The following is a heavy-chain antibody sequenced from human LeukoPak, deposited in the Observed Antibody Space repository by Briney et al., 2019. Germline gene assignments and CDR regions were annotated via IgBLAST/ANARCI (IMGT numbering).Heavy chain of an antibody. CDR3: ARQRSTVSRPYYYYYMDV. CDR1: GGSFSGYS. D-gene: IGHD4-11*01. Sequence: SETLSLTCGVHGGSFSGYSCNWIRQPPGKGLEWIGEINHRGSTNYNPSLKSRVTISEDTSKKQFSLKLTSVTAADTAVYYCARQRSTVSRPYYYYYMDVWGKGTTVTVSS. J-gene: IGHJ6*03. CDR2: INHRGST. V-gene: IGHV4-34*01.